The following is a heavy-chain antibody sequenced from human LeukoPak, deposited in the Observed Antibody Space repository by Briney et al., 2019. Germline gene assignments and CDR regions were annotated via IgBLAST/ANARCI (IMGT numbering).Heavy chain of an antibody. D-gene: IGHD6-19*01. CDR3: ARGRIAVAGTKNYFDY. J-gene: IGHJ4*02. Sequence: SETLSLTCTVSGGSISSCYWSWIRQPPGKGLEWIGDIYYSGSTNYNPSLKSRVTISVDTSKNQFSLKLSSVTAADTAVCYCARGRIAVAGTKNYFDYWGQGTLVTVSS. V-gene: IGHV4-59*01. CDR1: GGSISSCY. CDR2: IYYSGST.